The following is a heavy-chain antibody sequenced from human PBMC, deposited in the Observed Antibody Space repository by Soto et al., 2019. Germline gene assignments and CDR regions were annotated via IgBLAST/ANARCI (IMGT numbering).Heavy chain of an antibody. J-gene: IGHJ6*02. CDR3: VKSATVTTYWVGMDV. V-gene: IGHV3-23*01. CDR1: GFTFSNYA. Sequence: EVQLLESGGGLIQPGGSLRLSCAASGFTFSNYAMSWVRQAPGKGLEWVSAISDSGAKTFYTDSVNGRFTISRDNSKNTVYLQMNSLRAEDKAIFYCVKSATVTTYWVGMDVWGQGTAVTVSS. CDR2: ISDSGAKT. D-gene: IGHD4-17*01.